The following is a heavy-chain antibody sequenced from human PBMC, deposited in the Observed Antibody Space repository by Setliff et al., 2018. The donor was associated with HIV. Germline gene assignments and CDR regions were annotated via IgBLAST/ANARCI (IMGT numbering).Heavy chain of an antibody. J-gene: IGHJ4*02. V-gene: IGHV4-4*02. Sequence: SETLSLTCAVSGDSISSTNWWSWVRQSPGKGLEWIGQIYHSGNTNYNPSFKNRVTISLDKSKNQFSLTLTSVTAAGTAVYYCARDRSRDDYGVSVRVYFDYWGQGTLVTVSS. CDR1: GDSISSTNW. CDR2: IYHSGNT. D-gene: IGHD4-17*01. CDR3: ARDRSRDDYGVSVRVYFDY.